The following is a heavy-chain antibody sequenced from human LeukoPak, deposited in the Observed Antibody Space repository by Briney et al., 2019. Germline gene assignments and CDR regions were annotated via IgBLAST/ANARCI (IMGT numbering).Heavy chain of an antibody. J-gene: IGHJ5*02. Sequence: SSETLSLTCTVSGGSISSYYWSWIRQPAGKGLEWIGRIYTSGSTNYNPSLKSRVTMSVDTSKNQFSLKLSSVTAADTAVYYCARDRGSGWHENWFDPWGQGTLVTVSS. CDR1: GGSISSYY. CDR2: IYTSGST. D-gene: IGHD6-19*01. CDR3: ARDRGSGWHENWFDP. V-gene: IGHV4-4*07.